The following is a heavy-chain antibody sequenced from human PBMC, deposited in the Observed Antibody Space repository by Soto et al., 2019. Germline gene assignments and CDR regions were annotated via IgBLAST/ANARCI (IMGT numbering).Heavy chain of an antibody. V-gene: IGHV3-23*01. Sequence: GGSLRLSCAASGFSFGSYALSWVRQAPGKGLEWVSTISGSDGKTFYADSVKGRSSISRDTSQNTLYLQMNSLRADDTAIYYCARWSYLDYWGQGTRVTVSS. J-gene: IGHJ4*02. D-gene: IGHD3-3*01. CDR3: ARWSYLDY. CDR2: ISGSDGKT. CDR1: GFSFGSYA.